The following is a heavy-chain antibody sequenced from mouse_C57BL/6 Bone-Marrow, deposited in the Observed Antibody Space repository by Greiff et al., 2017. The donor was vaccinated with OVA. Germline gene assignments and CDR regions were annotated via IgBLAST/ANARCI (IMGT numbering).Heavy chain of an antibody. CDR1: GYAFSSYW. V-gene: IGHV1-80*01. CDR2: IYPGDGDT. Sequence: VQLQQSGAELVKPGASVKISCKASGYAFSSYWMNWVKQRPGKGLEWIGQIYPGDGDTNYNGKFKGKATLTADKSSSTAYMRLSSLTSEDSAVYFCARWGSSTYWYFDVWGTGTTVTVSS. D-gene: IGHD1-1*01. J-gene: IGHJ1*03. CDR3: ARWGSSTYWYFDV.